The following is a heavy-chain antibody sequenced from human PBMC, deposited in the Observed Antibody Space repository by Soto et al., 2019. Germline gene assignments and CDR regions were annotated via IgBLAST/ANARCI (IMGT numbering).Heavy chain of an antibody. Sequence: QVQLQESGPGLVKPSHTLSLTCTVSGASISTGGYYWTWIRQHPGKGLEWNGYIYYSGSTYFNPSLKSRVTLSVDTSKNQFSLKLISVTGADPAVYYCSRGLSVTLFDNWGQGTLVTVSS. V-gene: IGHV4-31*03. CDR3: SRGLSVTLFDN. D-gene: IGHD4-17*01. CDR2: IYYSGST. CDR1: GASISTGGYY. J-gene: IGHJ4*02.